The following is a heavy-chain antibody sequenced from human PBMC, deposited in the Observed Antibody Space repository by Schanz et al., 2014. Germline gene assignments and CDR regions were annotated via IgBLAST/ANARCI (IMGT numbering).Heavy chain of an antibody. V-gene: IGHV1-18*01. CDR3: TRGGYSYALSAFDI. CDR1: GYDFHIYA. D-gene: IGHD5-18*01. J-gene: IGHJ3*02. Sequence: QILLVQPGPEVKKPGASVTVSCKASGYDFHIYAYSWVRQAPGQGPEWIGWISGYNGDTNYALKLQGRVTMTTDTSTGTAYMELRSLRSDDTALYYCTRGGYSYALSAFDIWGQGTMVTVSS. CDR2: ISGYNGDT.